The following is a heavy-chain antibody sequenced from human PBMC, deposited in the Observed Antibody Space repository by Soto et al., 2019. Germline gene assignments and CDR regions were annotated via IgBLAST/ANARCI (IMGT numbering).Heavy chain of an antibody. Sequence: EGSLRLSCAASGFTFSSYSMNWVRQAPGKGLEWVSYISSSSSTIYYADSVKGRLTISRDNAKNSLYLQMNRLRDEDRAVYYCARGSPYRGYAWWGQGSLVTVSS. CDR2: ISSSSSTI. V-gene: IGHV3-48*02. CDR1: GFTFSSYS. CDR3: ARGSPYRGYAW. D-gene: IGHD5-12*01. J-gene: IGHJ4*02.